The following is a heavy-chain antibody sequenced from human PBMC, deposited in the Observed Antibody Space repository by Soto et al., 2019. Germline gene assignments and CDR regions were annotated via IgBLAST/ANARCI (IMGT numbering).Heavy chain of an antibody. D-gene: IGHD3-10*01. Sequence: SETLSLTCTVSGGSIISGDYYWSWIRQPPGKGLEWIGYIYYSGDTSYNPSLKSRVTISIDTSKNQFSLKLSSVTAADTAVYYCARVWGGAFDIWGQGTMVTVSS. CDR3: ARVWGGAFDI. V-gene: IGHV4-30-4*02. CDR1: GGSIISGDYY. CDR2: IYYSGDT. J-gene: IGHJ3*02.